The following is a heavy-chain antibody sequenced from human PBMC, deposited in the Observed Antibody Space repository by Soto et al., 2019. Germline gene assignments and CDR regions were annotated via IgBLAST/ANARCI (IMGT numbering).Heavy chain of an antibody. CDR3: AGGGVRGVITRTRDYYGMDV. V-gene: IGHV5-51*01. J-gene: IGHJ6*02. CDR1: GYSFTSYW. CDR2: IYPGDSDT. D-gene: IGHD3-10*01. Sequence: GESLKISXKGSGYSFTSYWIGWVRQMPGKGLELMGIIYPGDSDTRYSPSFQGQVTISADKSISTAYLQWSSLKASDTAMYYCAGGGVRGVITRTRDYYGMDVWGQGTTVTVSS.